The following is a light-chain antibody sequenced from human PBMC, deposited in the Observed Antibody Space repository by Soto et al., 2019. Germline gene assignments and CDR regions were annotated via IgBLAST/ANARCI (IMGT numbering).Light chain of an antibody. CDR2: DDD. CDR1: NIGSKI. CDR3: QVWVGPSERI. J-gene: IGLJ2*01. Sequence: SYVLTQPPSVSVAPGQTATITCGGDNIGSKIVHWYQHNPGQAPVLVVHDDDDRPSGIPERFSGSNPGQTATLTISRVEAGDEADYYCQVWVGPSERIFGGGTKLTVL. V-gene: IGLV3-21*02.